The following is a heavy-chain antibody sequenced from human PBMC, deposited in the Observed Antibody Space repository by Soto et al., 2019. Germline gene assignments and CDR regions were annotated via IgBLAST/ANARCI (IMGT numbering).Heavy chain of an antibody. D-gene: IGHD5-12*01. Sequence: SETLSLTCTVSGGSINTFYWSWVRQPAGKGLEWIGRIFSSGSTSFNPSLESRVAMSVDTSKNHFSLNLSSVTAADMAVYYCAREGSYSAYNFAHGIQLWSFDFWGQGSLVTF. CDR3: AREGSYSAYNFAHGIQLWSFDF. CDR1: GGSINTFY. V-gene: IGHV4-4*07. CDR2: IFSSGST. J-gene: IGHJ4*02.